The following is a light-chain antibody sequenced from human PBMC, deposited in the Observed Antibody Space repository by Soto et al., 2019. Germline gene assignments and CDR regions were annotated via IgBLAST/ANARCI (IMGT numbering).Light chain of an antibody. CDR3: QQYNSVSS. J-gene: IGKJ2*03. V-gene: IGKV1-5*01. Sequence: IQMIQSPSTLSASLGETVTISCRAGQSVSKWLAWYRQKPGQAPVLLIHSTSTLQLGVPSRFSGSGLGTEFTLTISNLQPDDSATYYCQQYNSVSSFGQGTKLVIE. CDR2: STS. CDR1: QSVSKW.